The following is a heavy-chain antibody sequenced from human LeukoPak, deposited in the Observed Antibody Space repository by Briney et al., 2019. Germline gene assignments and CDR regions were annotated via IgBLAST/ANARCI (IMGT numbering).Heavy chain of an antibody. Sequence: SETLSLTCTVSGGSISSSSYYWGWIRQPPGKGLEWIGSIYYSGSTYYNPSLKSRVTISVDTSKNQFSLKLSSVTAADTAVYYCARGDYYGSGSYYDLWGQGTLVTVSS. D-gene: IGHD3-10*01. CDR3: ARGDYYGSGSYYDL. J-gene: IGHJ4*02. CDR2: IYYSGST. CDR1: GGSISSSSYY. V-gene: IGHV4-39*07.